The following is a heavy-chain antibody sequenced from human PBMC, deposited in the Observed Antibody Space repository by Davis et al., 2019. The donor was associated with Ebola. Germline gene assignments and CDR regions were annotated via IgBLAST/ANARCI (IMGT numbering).Heavy chain of an antibody. CDR1: GGSFSGYY. V-gene: IGHV4-34*09. CDR3: ARQRRDGYSDFDY. J-gene: IGHJ4*02. CDR2: INHSGST. Sequence: MPSETLSLTCAVYGGSFSGYYWSWIRQPPGKGLEWIGEINHSGSTYYNPSLKSRVTISVDTSKNQFSLKLSSVTAADTAVYYCARQRRDGYSDFDYWGLGTLVTVSS. D-gene: IGHD5-24*01.